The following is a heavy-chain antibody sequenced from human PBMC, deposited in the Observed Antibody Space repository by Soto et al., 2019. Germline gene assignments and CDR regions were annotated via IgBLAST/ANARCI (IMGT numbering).Heavy chain of an antibody. D-gene: IGHD1-1*01. CDR1: GYTFTSYA. Sequence: GASVKVSCKACGYTFTSYAMCWARQAPGQGLEWMGWISAYNGNTNYAQKLQGRVTMTTDTSTSTAYMELRSLRSDDTAVYYCVLFVGDWNDHYFDYWGQGTLVTVSS. CDR2: ISAYNGNT. V-gene: IGHV1-18*01. CDR3: VLFVGDWNDHYFDY. J-gene: IGHJ4*02.